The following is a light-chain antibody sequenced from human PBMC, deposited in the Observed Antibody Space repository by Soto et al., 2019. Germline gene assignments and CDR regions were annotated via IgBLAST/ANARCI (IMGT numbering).Light chain of an antibody. V-gene: IGLV2-8*01. CDR2: AAT. Sequence: QSVLTQPPSASGSPGQSGTIPCTGNGIDDYDYNYVSWYQQHPGKVPKLIIYAATKRPSGVPDLFSGAKSGSTASLTVSGRKEDDEADSHCSSFAVRPVVFGGGTTLTVL. J-gene: IGLJ2*01. CDR3: SSFAVRPVV. CDR1: GIDDYDYNY.